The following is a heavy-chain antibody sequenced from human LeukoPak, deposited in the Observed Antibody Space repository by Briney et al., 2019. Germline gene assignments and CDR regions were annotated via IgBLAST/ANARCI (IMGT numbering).Heavy chain of an antibody. D-gene: IGHD2-15*01. J-gene: IGHJ4*02. CDR2: INPNSGGT. CDR1: GYTFTCYY. V-gene: IGHV1-2*02. Sequence: EASVKVSCKASGYTFTCYYMHWVRQAPGQGLEWMGWINPNSGGTNYAQKFQGRVTMTRDTSISTAYMELSRLRSDDTAVYYCARDIVDDDASYWGQGTLVTVSS. CDR3: ARDIVDDDASY.